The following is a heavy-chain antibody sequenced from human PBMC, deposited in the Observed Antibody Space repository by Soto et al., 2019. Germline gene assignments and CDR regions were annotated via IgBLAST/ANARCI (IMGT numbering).Heavy chain of an antibody. CDR3: MRWFGDLPNYYYYGMDV. D-gene: IGHD3-10*01. V-gene: IGHV3-15*07. CDR1: GFTFSNAW. J-gene: IGHJ6*02. CDR2: IKSKTDGGTT. Sequence: PGGSLRLSCAASGFTFSNAWMNWVRQAPGKGLEWVGRIKSKTDGGTTDYAAPVKGRFTISRDDSKNTLYLQMNSLKTEDTAVYYCMRWFGDLPNYYYYGMDVWGQGTTVTVSS.